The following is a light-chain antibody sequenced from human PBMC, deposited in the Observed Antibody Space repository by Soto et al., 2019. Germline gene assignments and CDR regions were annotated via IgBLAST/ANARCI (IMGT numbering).Light chain of an antibody. Sequence: QSALTQPASVSGSPGQSITISCTGTSSDVGGYNYVSWYQQHPGKAPKLMIYDVSNRPSGVSKRFSGSKSGNTASLTISGLQDEDDADYYCSSYTSSSTLLYVFGTGTKVTVL. V-gene: IGLV2-14*01. J-gene: IGLJ1*01. CDR1: SSDVGGYNY. CDR2: DVS. CDR3: SSYTSSSTLLYV.